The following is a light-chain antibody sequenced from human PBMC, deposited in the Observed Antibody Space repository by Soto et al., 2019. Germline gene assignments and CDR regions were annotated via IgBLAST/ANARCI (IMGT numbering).Light chain of an antibody. CDR1: SNDVGRYNY. CDR2: EVS. CDR3: SSYTSSSTLYV. J-gene: IGLJ1*01. V-gene: IGLV2-14*03. Sequence: QSALTQPASVSGSPGESITISCSGTSNDVGRYNYVSWYQQHPGKVPKLLIYEVSQRPSGISNRLSGSKSGNTASLTISGLQAEDEADYYCSSYTSSSTLYVFGSGTKVTVL.